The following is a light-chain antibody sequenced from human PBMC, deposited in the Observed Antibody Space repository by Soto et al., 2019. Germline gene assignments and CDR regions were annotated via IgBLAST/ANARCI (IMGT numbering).Light chain of an antibody. J-gene: IGLJ3*02. CDR2: SNN. Sequence: QSVLTQPPSASGTPGQRVTISCSGSSSNIGINTVNWYQQLPGTAPKLLIYSNNQRPSGVPDRFSGSKSGTSASLAISGLQSEDEADYYCAAWDDSLNGYWVFGGGTKVTVL. CDR1: SSNIGINT. CDR3: AAWDDSLNGYWV. V-gene: IGLV1-44*01.